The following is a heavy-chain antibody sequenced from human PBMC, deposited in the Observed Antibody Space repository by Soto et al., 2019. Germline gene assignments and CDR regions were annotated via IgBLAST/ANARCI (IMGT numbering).Heavy chain of an antibody. CDR1: GFTFSGYA. D-gene: IGHD3-10*01. J-gene: IGHJ4*02. CDR2: ISGSGGST. V-gene: IGHV3-23*01. Sequence: EVQLLESGGGLVQPGGSLRLSCAASGFTFSGYAMSWVRHAPGKGLEWVSAISGSGGSTYYADSVKGRFTISRDNSKNTLYLQMNSLRAEYTAVYYSAKEPTGAFDDYWGQGTLVTVSS. CDR3: AKEPTGAFDDY.